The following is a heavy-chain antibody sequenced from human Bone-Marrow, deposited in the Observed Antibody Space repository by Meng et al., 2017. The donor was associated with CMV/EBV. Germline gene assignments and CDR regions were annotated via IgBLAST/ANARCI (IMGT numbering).Heavy chain of an antibody. D-gene: IGHD3-3*01. CDR1: GFTFSSYS. CDR3: AKDGLPGGDDFWSGYKDY. Sequence: GESLKISCAASGFTFSSYSMNWVRQAPGKGLEWVSSISSSSSYIYYADSVKGRFTISRDNAKNSLYLQMNSLRAEDTAVYYCAKDGLPGGDDFWSGYKDYWGQGPLVTFYS. J-gene: IGHJ4*02. CDR2: ISSSSSYI. V-gene: IGHV3-21*01.